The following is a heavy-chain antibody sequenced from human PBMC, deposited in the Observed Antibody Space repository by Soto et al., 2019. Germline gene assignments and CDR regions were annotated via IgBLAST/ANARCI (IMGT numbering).Heavy chain of an antibody. CDR1: GYTYTGYY. J-gene: IGHJ6*02. V-gene: IGHV1-2*02. CDR2: INPNSGGT. Sequence: GASVKVSCKASGYTYTGYYMHWVRQAPGQGLEWMGWINPNSGGTNYAQKFQGRVTMTRDTSISTAYMELSRLRSDDTAVYYCARNSNHGWRAPYYYGMDVWGQGTTVTVSS. CDR3: ARNSNHGWRAPYYYGMDV. D-gene: IGHD6-19*01.